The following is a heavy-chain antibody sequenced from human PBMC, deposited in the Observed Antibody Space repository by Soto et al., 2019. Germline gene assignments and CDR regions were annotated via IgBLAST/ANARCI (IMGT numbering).Heavy chain of an antibody. CDR3: AIPGSWYGGRSYYGMDV. J-gene: IGHJ6*02. D-gene: IGHD2-15*01. CDR2: IDPSDSYT. Sequence: GESLKISCKGSGYSFTSYWISWVRQMPGKGLEWMGRIDPSDSYTNYSPSFQGHVTISADKSISTAYLQWSSLKASDTAMYCCAIPGSWYGGRSYYGMDVWGQGTTVTVSS. CDR1: GYSFTSYW. V-gene: IGHV5-10-1*01.